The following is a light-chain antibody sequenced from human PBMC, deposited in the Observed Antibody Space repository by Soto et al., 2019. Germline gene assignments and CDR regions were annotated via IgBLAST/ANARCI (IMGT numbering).Light chain of an antibody. V-gene: IGLV2-11*01. J-gene: IGLJ2*01. CDR3: CSYAGSYTHVV. CDR2: DVT. CDR1: SSDVGGYDY. Sequence: QSVLTQPRSVSGSPGQSVTISCTGTSSDVGGYDYVSWYQHHPGNAPKLIIYDVTKRPSGVPNHFSGSKSANTASLTISGLQGEDEADYYCCSYAGSYTHVVFGGGTKVTVL.